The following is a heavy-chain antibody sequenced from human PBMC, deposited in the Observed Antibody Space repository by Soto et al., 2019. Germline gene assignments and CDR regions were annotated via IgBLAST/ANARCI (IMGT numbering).Heavy chain of an antibody. V-gene: IGHV6-1*01. D-gene: IGHD2-21*01. CDR1: GDSVSSNSAA. Sequence: SQTLSLPCAISGDSVSSNSAAWNWIRQSPSRGLEWLGRTYYRSKWYNDYAVSVKSRITINPDTSKNQFSLQLNSVTPEDTAVYYCARDHIGLWSGGGRAFDYWGQGTLVTVSS. CDR2: TYYRSKWYN. J-gene: IGHJ4*02. CDR3: ARDHIGLWSGGGRAFDY.